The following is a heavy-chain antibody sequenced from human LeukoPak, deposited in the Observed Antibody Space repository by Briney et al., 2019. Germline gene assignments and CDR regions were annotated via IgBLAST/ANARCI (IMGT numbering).Heavy chain of an antibody. CDR3: AKAIRKYTSSTTYRVFDI. D-gene: IGHD6-13*01. V-gene: IGHV3-23*01. CDR2: ISGSDGIT. CDR1: GFTLRNYA. Sequence: GGSLRLSCATSGFTLRNYAMNWVRQAPGKGLEWVSAISGSDGITYYADSVKGRFTISIAISKNKLFIQLERLRGDDTAIYLCAKAIRKYTSSTTYRVFDIWGQGTLVTVSS. J-gene: IGHJ3*02.